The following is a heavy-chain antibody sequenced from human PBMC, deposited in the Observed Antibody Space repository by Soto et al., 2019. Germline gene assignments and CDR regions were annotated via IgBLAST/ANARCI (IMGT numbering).Heavy chain of an antibody. D-gene: IGHD6-13*01. J-gene: IGHJ4*02. CDR2: ISASGGST. Sequence: EVQLLESGGGLVQPGGSLRLSCAASGFTFSSYAMSWVRQAPGKGLEWVSAISASGGSTYYPDSVKGRFTISRDNSKNTLYLQMNGLRAEDTAVYYCAKAPWENIAAAGIDYWRQGTLVTVSS. CDR1: GFTFSSYA. V-gene: IGHV3-23*01. CDR3: AKAPWENIAAAGIDY.